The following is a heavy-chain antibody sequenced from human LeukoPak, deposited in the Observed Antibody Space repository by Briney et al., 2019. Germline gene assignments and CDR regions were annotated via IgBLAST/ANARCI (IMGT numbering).Heavy chain of an antibody. CDR1: GFTFSSCG. CDR3: ARSNDAFDI. V-gene: IGHV3-33*01. CDR2: IWYDGSNK. Sequence: GGSLRLSCAASGFTFSSCGMHWVRQAPGKGLEWVAVIWYDGSNKYYADSVKGRFTISRDNSKNTLYLQMNSLRAEDTAVYYCARSNDAFDIWGQGTMVTVSS. J-gene: IGHJ3*02.